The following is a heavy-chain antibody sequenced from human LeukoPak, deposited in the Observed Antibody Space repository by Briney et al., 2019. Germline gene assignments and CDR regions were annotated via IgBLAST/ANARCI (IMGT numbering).Heavy chain of an antibody. CDR2: ISYDGSNK. J-gene: IGHJ2*01. CDR3: AKGSLYYDSSGHNWYFDL. D-gene: IGHD3-22*01. CDR1: GFTFSSYG. V-gene: IGHV3-30*18. Sequence: PGGSLRLSCAASGFTFSSYGMHWVRQAPGKGLEWVAVISYDGSNKYYADSVKGRFTISRDNSKNTLYLQMNSLRAEDTAVYYCAKGSLYYDSSGHNWYFDLWGRGTLVTVSS.